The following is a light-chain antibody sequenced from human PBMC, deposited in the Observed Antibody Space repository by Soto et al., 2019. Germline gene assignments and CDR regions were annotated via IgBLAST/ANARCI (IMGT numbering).Light chain of an antibody. CDR2: SNN. CDR3: SAWDDSLSGPV. J-gene: IGLJ7*01. CDR1: GSNIGSNT. V-gene: IGLV1-44*01. Sequence: QSVLTQPPSASGTPGQRVTISCSGSGSNIGSNTVNWYQHLPGTAPKLLIYSNNQRPSGVPDRFSGSKSGTSASLAISGLQSDDDADYYCSAWDDSLSGPVFGGGTQLTVL.